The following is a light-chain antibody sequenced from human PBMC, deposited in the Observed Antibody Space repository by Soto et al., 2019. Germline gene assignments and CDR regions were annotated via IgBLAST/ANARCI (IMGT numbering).Light chain of an antibody. CDR2: GAS. CDR3: QLYGSSPLYI. CDR1: QSVSSSH. Sequence: EIVLTQSPGTLSLSPGERATVSCRASQSVSSSHLAWYQQKPGQAPRLLIYGASSRATGIPDRFSGSGSGTDFTLTISRLEPEDFAVYYCQLYGSSPLYIFGQGTNREIK. V-gene: IGKV3-20*01. J-gene: IGKJ2*01.